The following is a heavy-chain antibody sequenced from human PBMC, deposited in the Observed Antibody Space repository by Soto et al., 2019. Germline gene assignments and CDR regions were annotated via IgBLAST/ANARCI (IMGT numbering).Heavy chain of an antibody. Sequence: GASVKVSCKASGYTFTSYGIGWGRQAPGQGLEWMGWISAYNGNTNYAQKLQSRVTMTTDTSTSTAYMELRSLRSDDKAVYYCARAVVTAKTYKFDYWGQGTLVTVSS. CDR3: ARAVVTAKTYKFDY. CDR1: GYTFTSYG. V-gene: IGHV1-18*01. J-gene: IGHJ4*02. D-gene: IGHD2-21*02. CDR2: ISAYNGNT.